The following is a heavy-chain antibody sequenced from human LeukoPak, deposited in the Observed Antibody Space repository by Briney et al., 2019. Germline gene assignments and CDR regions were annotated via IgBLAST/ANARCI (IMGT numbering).Heavy chain of an antibody. V-gene: IGHV4-59*08. CDR2: IYYSGST. J-gene: IGHJ3*02. D-gene: IGHD1-26*01. Sequence: SETLSLTCTVSGGSISSYYWGWIRQPPGKGLEWIGYIYYSGSTNYNPSLKSRVTISVDTSKNQFSLKLNSVTAADTAVYYCAGRHVVGGTFAFDIWGQGTMVTVSS. CDR3: AGRHVVGGTFAFDI. CDR1: GGSISSYY.